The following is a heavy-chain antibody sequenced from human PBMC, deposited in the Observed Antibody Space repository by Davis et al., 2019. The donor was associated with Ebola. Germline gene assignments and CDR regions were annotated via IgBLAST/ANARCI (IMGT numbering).Heavy chain of an antibody. CDR3: ARETYFDSILGSPMEY. V-gene: IGHV3-7*01. CDR2: IKEDGSDK. J-gene: IGHJ4*02. CDR1: GFTFRSYW. D-gene: IGHD3-16*01. Sequence: GESLKISCAASGFTFRSYWMSWVRQAPGKGLEWVANIKEDGSDKYYVDSVKGRFTISRDNAKNSLYLQMNSLRVEDTAVYYCARETYFDSILGSPMEYWGQGALVTVSS.